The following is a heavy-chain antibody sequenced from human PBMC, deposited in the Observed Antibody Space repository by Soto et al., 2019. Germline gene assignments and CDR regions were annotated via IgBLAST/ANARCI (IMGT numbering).Heavy chain of an antibody. Sequence: QVQLVQSGAEVKKPGSSVKVSCKASGGTFSSYAISWVRQAPGQGLEWMGGIIPIFGTANYAQKFQGRVTXXXXXXXXXXXXXXXXXXXXXXXXXYCATHXXGSGSYYYGMDVWGQGTTVTVSS. CDR1: GGTFSSYA. CDR2: IIPIFGTA. D-gene: IGHD5-12*01. CDR3: ATHXXGSGSYYYGMDV. J-gene: IGHJ6*02. V-gene: IGHV1-69*05.